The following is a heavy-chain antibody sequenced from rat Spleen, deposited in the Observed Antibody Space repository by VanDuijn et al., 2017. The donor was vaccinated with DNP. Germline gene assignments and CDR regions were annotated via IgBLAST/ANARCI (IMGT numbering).Heavy chain of an antibody. D-gene: IGHD4-3*01. CDR2: IIYDGSRT. Sequence: EVQLVESGGGLVQPGRSLKLSCAASGFTFSDYNMAWVRQAPKKGLEWVATIIYDGSRTYYRDSVKGRFTISRDNPKSTLYLQMDSLRSEDTATYYCTTRQSRGTCDYWGQGVMVTVSS. CDR3: TTRQSRGTCDY. J-gene: IGHJ2*01. CDR1: GFTFSDYN. V-gene: IGHV5S10*01.